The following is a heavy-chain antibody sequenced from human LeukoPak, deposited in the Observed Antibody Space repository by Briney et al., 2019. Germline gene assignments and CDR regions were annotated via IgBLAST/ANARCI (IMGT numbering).Heavy chain of an antibody. CDR3: ARDQGSGTTFDY. V-gene: IGHV1-69*04. Sequence: SVKVSCKASGGTFSSYTISWVRRAPGQGLEWMGRIIPILGIANYAQKFQGRVTITADKSTSTAYMELSSLRSEDTAVYYCARDQGSGTTFDYWGQGTLVTVSS. CDR1: GGTFSSYT. J-gene: IGHJ4*02. CDR2: IIPILGIA. D-gene: IGHD1-7*01.